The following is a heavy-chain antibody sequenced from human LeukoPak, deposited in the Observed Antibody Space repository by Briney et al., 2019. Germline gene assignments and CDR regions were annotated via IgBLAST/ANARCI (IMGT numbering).Heavy chain of an antibody. CDR1: GFTFSSYA. CDR3: ANPFRGSGGWYLYSQH. CDR2: ISGSGGST. J-gene: IGHJ1*01. Sequence: PGGSLRLSCAASGFTFSSYAMSWVRQAPGKGLEWVSAISGSGGSTYYADSVKGRFTISRDNSKNTLYLQMNSLRAEDTAVYYGANPFRGSGGWYLYSQHWGQGPLVTVSS. D-gene: IGHD6-19*01. V-gene: IGHV3-23*01.